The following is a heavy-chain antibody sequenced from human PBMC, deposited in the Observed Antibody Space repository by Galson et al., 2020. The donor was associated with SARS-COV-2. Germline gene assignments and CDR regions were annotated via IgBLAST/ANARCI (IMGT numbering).Heavy chain of an antibody. Sequence: ASVKVSCKASGYTFTNYAMNWVRQAPGQGLEWMGWINTNTGNPTYAQGFTGRFVFSLDTSVSTAYLQISSLKAEDTAVYYCARTVLRYFDWLLGPQALDYWGQGTLVTVSS. J-gene: IGHJ4*02. CDR1: GYTFTNYA. V-gene: IGHV7-4-1*02. CDR2: INTNTGNP. CDR3: ARTVLRYFDWLLGPQALDY. D-gene: IGHD3-9*01.